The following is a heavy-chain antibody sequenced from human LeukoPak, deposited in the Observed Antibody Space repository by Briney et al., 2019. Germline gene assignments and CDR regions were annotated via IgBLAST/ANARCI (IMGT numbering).Heavy chain of an antibody. J-gene: IGHJ3*02. CDR2: INHSGST. CDR1: GGSFSGYY. CDR3: ASLCGGDCRDAFDI. V-gene: IGHV4-34*01. Sequence: SETLSLTCAVYGGSFSGYYWSWIRQPPGKGLEWIGEINHSGSTNYNPSLKSRVTISVDTSKNQFSLKLSSVTAADTAVYYCASLCGGDCRDAFDIWGQGTMVTVSS. D-gene: IGHD2-21*02.